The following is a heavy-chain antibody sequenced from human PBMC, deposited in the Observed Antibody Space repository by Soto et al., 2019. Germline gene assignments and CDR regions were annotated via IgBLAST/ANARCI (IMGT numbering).Heavy chain of an antibody. CDR1: GYSFTSYW. J-gene: IGHJ4*02. V-gene: IGHV5-10-1*03. CDR3: ARPWSSRGGWQQLVPPDY. D-gene: IGHD6-13*01. CDR2: IDPSDSYT. Sequence: EVQLVQSGAEVKKPGESLRISCKGSGYSFTSYWISWVRQMPGKGLEWMGRIDPSDSYTNYSPSFQGHVTISADKSISTAYLQWSSLKASDTAMYYCARPWSSRGGWQQLVPPDYWGQGTLVTVSS.